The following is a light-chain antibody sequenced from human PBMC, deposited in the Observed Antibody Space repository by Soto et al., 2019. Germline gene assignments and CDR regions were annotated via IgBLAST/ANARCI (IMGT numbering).Light chain of an antibody. V-gene: IGKV1-33*01. CDR1: QDIIYY. CDR3: QQYDNLLL. Sequence: DIQMTQSPSSLSASVGDRVTITCQVSQDIIYYLNWYQQKPGKAPKFLIYDASNLEAGVPSRFSGSGSGTDFSFTISSLQPEDIATYYCQQYDNLLLFGQGTRLEIK. CDR2: DAS. J-gene: IGKJ5*01.